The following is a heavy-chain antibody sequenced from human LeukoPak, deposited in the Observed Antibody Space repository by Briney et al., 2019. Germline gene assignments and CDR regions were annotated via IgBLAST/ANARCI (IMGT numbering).Heavy chain of an antibody. CDR2: IYPGDSDT. CDR3: ARIQLSTVTTAFDI. J-gene: IGHJ3*02. D-gene: IGHD4-17*01. V-gene: IGHV5-51*01. CDR1: GYSFISYW. Sequence: GESLKISCKGSGYSFISYWIGWVRQMPGKGLEWMGIIYPGDSDTRYSPSFQGQVTISVDKSISTAYLQWSSLKASDTAIYYCARIQLSTVTTAFDIWGQGTMVTVSS.